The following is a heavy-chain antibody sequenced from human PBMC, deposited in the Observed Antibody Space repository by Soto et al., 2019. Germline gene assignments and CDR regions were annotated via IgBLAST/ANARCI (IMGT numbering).Heavy chain of an antibody. Sequence: PSETLSLTCTVSGGSISSGGYYWSWIRQHPGKGLEWIGYIYYSGSTYYNPSLKSRVTISVDTSKNQFSLKLSSVTAADTAVYYCARVKGARSKIISGGRREEDYFDYWGQGTLVTVSS. J-gene: IGHJ4*02. V-gene: IGHV4-31*03. D-gene: IGHD2-15*01. CDR3: ARVKGARSKIISGGRREEDYFDY. CDR2: IYYSGST. CDR1: GGSISSGGYY.